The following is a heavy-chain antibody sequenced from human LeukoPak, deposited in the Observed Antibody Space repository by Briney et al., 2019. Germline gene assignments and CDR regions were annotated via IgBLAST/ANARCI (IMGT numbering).Heavy chain of an antibody. CDR3: ARAGLWFGEPQDRNWFDP. J-gene: IGHJ5*02. CDR1: GYTFTSYG. V-gene: IGHV1-18*01. Sequence: ASVKVSCKASGYTFTSYGISWVRQAPGQGLEWMGWISAYNGNTNYAQKLQGRVTMTTDTSTSTAYMELRSLRSDDTAVYYCARAGLWFGEPQDRNWFDPWGQGTLVTVSS. D-gene: IGHD3-10*01. CDR2: ISAYNGNT.